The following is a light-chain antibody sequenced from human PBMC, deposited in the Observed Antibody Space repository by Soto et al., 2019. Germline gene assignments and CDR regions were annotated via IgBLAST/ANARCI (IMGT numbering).Light chain of an antibody. Sequence: QSALTQPASVSGSPGQSITISCTGTISDVGGYNYVSWYQQHPGKAPKLMIYEVSNRPSGVSNRFSGSKSGNTASLTISGLQAEDEADYYRSSYTSSSTYVFGTGTKLTVL. CDR3: SSYTSSSTYV. V-gene: IGLV2-14*01. J-gene: IGLJ1*01. CDR2: EVS. CDR1: ISDVGGYNY.